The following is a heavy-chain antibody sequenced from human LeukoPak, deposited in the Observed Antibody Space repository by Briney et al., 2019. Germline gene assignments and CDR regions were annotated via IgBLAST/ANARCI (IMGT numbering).Heavy chain of an antibody. CDR3: ARLKRGYSYGFDY. J-gene: IGHJ4*02. CDR2: ISSSSSYI. Sequence: GGSLRLSCAASGFTFSSYSMNWVRQAPGKGLEWVSFISSSSSYIYYADSVKGRFTISRDNAKNSLYLQMNSLRAEDTAVYYCARLKRGYSYGFDYWGQGTLVTVSS. D-gene: IGHD5-18*01. CDR1: GFTFSSYS. V-gene: IGHV3-21*01.